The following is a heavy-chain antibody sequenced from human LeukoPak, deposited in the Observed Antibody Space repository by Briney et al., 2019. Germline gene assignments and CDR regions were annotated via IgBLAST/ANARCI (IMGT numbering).Heavy chain of an antibody. CDR2: ISGSGGST. CDR1: GFTFSSYA. D-gene: IGHD1-26*01. V-gene: IGHV3-23*01. Sequence: GGSLRLSCAVSGFTFSSYAMSWVRQAPGKGLEWVSAISGSGGSTYYADSVKGRFTISRDNSKNTLYLQMNSLRAEDTAVYYCAKGGAGATYTDCYYYGMDVWGQGTTVTVSS. J-gene: IGHJ6*02. CDR3: AKGGAGATYTDCYYYGMDV.